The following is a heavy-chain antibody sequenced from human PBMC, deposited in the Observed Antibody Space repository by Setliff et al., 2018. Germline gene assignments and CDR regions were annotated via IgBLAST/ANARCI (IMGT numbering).Heavy chain of an antibody. Sequence: ASVKVSCKASGYTFSSYYIHWVRQAPGQGLEWMGWINTNTGKPTYAQGFTGRVVFSLDTSVSTTYLQISSLKAEDTAIYYCARGSRFGTIVYRGDYYLDVWGKGTTVTVSS. D-gene: IGHD3-10*01. CDR1: GYTFSSYY. CDR2: INTNTGKP. CDR3: ARGSRFGTIVYRGDYYLDV. V-gene: IGHV7-4-1*02. J-gene: IGHJ6*03.